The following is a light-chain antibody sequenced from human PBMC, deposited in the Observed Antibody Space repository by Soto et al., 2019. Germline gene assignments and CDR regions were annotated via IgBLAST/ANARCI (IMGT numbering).Light chain of an antibody. CDR3: QSYDSSDYV. V-gene: IGLV1-40*01. J-gene: IGLJ1*01. Sequence: QSVLTQPPSVSGAPGQRVTISCTGSSSNIGAGYDVHWYQQLPGTAPKLLIYGNSNRPSGVPDRFSGSKSGTSASLAITGLQAEDEADHYCQSYDSSDYVFGTGTKVTVL. CDR2: GNS. CDR1: SSNIGAGYD.